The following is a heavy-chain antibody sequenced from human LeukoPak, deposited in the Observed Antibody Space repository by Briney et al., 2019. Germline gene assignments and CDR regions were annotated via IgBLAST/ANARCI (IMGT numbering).Heavy chain of an antibody. CDR2: INHSGST. Sequence: PSETLSLTCTVSGDSISSGDYYWSWIRQPPGKGLEWIGEINHSGSTNYNPSLKSRVTISVDTSKNQFSLKLSSVTAADTAVYYCARHGYDSSGYYYRKFDYWGQGTLVTVSS. V-gene: IGHV4-39*01. D-gene: IGHD3-22*01. CDR3: ARHGYDSSGYYYRKFDY. CDR1: GDSISSGDYY. J-gene: IGHJ4*02.